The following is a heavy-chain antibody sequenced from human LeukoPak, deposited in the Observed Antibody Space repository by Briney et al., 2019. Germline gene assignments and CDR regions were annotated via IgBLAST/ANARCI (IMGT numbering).Heavy chain of an antibody. CDR2: ISYDGSNK. CDR1: GFTFSSYG. V-gene: IGHV3-30*18. D-gene: IGHD1-26*01. Sequence: GRSLRLSCAASGFTFSSYGMHWVRQAPGKGLEWVAVISYDGSNKYYADSVKGRFTISRDNSKNTLYLQMNSLRAEDTAVYYCAKDHSGSYYEPYFDYWGQGTLVTVSS. J-gene: IGHJ4*02. CDR3: AKDHSGSYYEPYFDY.